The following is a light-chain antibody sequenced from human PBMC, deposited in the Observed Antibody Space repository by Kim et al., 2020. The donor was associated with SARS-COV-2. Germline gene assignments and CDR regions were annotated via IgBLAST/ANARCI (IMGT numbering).Light chain of an antibody. J-gene: IGLJ2*01. Sequence: SYELTQPPSVSVSPGQTASITCSGDKLGDKYACWYQQKPGQSPVPDIYQDSKRPSGIPERFSGSNSGNTATLTISGTQAMDEADYYCQAWDSSSVVFGGGTQLTVL. V-gene: IGLV3-1*01. CDR3: QAWDSSSVV. CDR1: KLGDKY. CDR2: QDS.